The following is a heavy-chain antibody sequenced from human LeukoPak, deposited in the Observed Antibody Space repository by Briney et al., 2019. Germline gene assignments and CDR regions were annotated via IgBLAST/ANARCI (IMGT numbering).Heavy chain of an antibody. CDR1: GGSISSYY. J-gene: IGHJ4*02. Sequence: SETLSLTCTVSGGSISSYYWSWIRQPPGKGLEWIGYIYYSESTNYNPSLKSQVTISVDTSKNQFSLKLSSVTAADTAVYYCARRRGVTVDYWGQGTLVTVSS. D-gene: IGHD2-21*02. CDR3: ARRRGVTVDY. CDR2: IYYSEST. V-gene: IGHV4-59*01.